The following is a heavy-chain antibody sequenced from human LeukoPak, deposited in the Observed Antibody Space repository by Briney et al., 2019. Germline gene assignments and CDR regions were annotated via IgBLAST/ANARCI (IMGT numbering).Heavy chain of an antibody. Sequence: SETLSLTCAVYGGSFHDYYWSWIRQPPGKGLEWIGESYHSGSPNYNPSLKSRVTISVDTSKNQFSLKLTSVTAADTAVYYCARKHMAVNTTHRGWFDPWGQGTLVTVSS. V-gene: IGHV4-34*01. CDR2: SYHSGSP. D-gene: IGHD2-21*01. CDR1: GGSFHDYY. J-gene: IGHJ5*02. CDR3: ARKHMAVNTTHRGWFDP.